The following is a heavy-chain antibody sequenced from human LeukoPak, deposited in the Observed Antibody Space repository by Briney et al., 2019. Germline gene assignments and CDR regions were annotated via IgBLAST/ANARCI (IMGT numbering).Heavy chain of an antibody. CDR2: IYTSGST. Sequence: SETLSLTCTVSGGSISSYYWSWIRQPAGKGLEWIGRIYTSGSTNYNPSLKSRVTMSVDTSKNQFSLRLSSVTAADTAVHYCARGFLYSSSWSPAGDYWGQEPWSPSPQ. J-gene: IGHJ4*01. CDR1: GGSISSYY. D-gene: IGHD6-13*01. V-gene: IGHV4-4*07. CDR3: ARGFLYSSSWSPAGDY.